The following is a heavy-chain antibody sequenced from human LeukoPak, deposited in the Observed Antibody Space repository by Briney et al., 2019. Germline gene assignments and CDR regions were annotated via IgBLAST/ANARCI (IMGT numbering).Heavy chain of an antibody. CDR3: ARADTAMGNKPDY. Sequence: GGSLRLSCAASGFTFSSYSMSWVRQAPGKGLEWVSSISSSSNYIYYADSVKGRFTISRDNAKNSLYLQMNSLRAEDTAVYYCARADTAMGNKPDYWGQGTLVTVSS. CDR2: ISSSSNYI. J-gene: IGHJ4*02. CDR1: GFTFSSYS. V-gene: IGHV3-21*01. D-gene: IGHD5-18*01.